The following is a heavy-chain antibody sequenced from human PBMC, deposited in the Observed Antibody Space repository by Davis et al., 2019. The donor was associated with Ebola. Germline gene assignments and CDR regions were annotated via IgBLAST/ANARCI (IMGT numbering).Heavy chain of an antibody. CDR3: ARGIPDYDFWSGYYSDY. J-gene: IGHJ4*02. D-gene: IGHD3-3*01. CDR2: ISAYNGNT. Sequence: AASVTVSCKASGYTFTSYGISWVRQAPGQGLEWMGWISAYNGNTNYAQKLQGRVTMTTDTSTSTAYMELRSLRSDDTAVYYGARGIPDYDFWSGYYSDYWGQGTLVTVSS. V-gene: IGHV1-18*01. CDR1: GYTFTSYG.